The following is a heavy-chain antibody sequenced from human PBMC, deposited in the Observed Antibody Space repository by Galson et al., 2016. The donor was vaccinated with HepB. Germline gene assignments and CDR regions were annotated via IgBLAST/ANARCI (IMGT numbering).Heavy chain of an antibody. CDR3: ANQHSSGGYSGRGLYFDY. D-gene: IGHD6-19*01. CDR1: GFTFSNYA. CDR2: INDSGDST. V-gene: IGHV3-23*01. Sequence: SLRLSCAVSGFTFSNYAMNWVRQAPGKGLEWVSGINDSGDSTYYADSVKGRFTISRVNSKNTVYLQMNSLRAEDTAVYYCANQHSSGGYSGRGLYFDYWGQGTLITVSS. J-gene: IGHJ4*02.